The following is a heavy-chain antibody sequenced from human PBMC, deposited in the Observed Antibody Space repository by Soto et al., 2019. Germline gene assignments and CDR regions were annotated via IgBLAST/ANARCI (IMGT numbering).Heavy chain of an antibody. D-gene: IGHD3-10*01. Sequence: QVQLVQSGGEVKKPGASVKVSCKASGYTFTIHGITWVRHAPGQGLEWMGWISNHNGCSNYAQTLQDRLTMTTDTSTSTAYIELRSRTSDDTAIYYCASDISYGSGTAYGFWGQGPLVTVSS. CDR1: GYTFTIHG. CDR2: ISNHNGCS. J-gene: IGHJ4*02. V-gene: IGHV1-18*01. CDR3: ASDISYGSGTAYGF.